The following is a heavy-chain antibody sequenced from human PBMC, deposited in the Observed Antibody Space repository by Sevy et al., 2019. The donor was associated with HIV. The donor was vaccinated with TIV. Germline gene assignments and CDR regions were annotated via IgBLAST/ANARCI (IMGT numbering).Heavy chain of an antibody. CDR1: VGSFSNYY. Sequence: SEILSLTCAVYVGSFSNYYWTWIRQPPGKGLEWIGEINHSGSTNYNPSLKSRVTMSVDTSKNQFSLKLSSVTAADTAIYYCARGGERVIPSPVLGLGPWTKYWYFDLWGRGTLVTVSS. V-gene: IGHV4-34*01. CDR2: INHSGST. D-gene: IGHD3-16*02. J-gene: IGHJ2*01. CDR3: ARGGERVIPSPVLGLGPWTKYWYFDL.